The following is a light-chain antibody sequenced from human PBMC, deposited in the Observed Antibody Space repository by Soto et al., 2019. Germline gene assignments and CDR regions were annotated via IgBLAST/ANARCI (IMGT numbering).Light chain of an antibody. CDR3: QQYYSTPLT. Sequence: DIQLTQSPSSVSASVGDRVTITCRASRDISSWLAWYQQKPGQAPNILVFAASTLQRGVPTRFSGRGSGTEFTLTIGSLQAEDVAVYYCQQYYSTPLTFGGGTKVEIK. J-gene: IGKJ4*01. V-gene: IGKV1-12*01. CDR1: RDISSW. CDR2: AAS.